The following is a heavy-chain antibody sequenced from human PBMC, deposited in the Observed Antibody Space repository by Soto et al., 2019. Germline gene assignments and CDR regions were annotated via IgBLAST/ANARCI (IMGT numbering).Heavy chain of an antibody. V-gene: IGHV1-8*01. Sequence: QVQLVQSGAEVRKPGASVRVSCKATGYSFTRHDMNWLRQAAGQGLEWMGWMNPNSGNAVYAQKFQGRVTLTRNTSITPAYIEVTSLKSEDTAVYFCARGAYNDYSHWFDPWGQGTLVTVSS. J-gene: IGHJ5*02. CDR1: GYSFTRHD. CDR3: ARGAYNDYSHWFDP. CDR2: MNPNSGNA. D-gene: IGHD4-4*01.